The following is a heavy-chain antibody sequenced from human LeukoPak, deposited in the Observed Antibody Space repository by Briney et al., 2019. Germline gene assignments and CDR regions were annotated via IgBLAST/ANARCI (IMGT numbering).Heavy chain of an antibody. Sequence: GGSLRLSCAASGFTVSSNYMSWVRQAPGKGLEWLSYISGDSNTIYYADSVKGRFTVSRDNAKNSLYLQLNSLRAEDTAVYYCARDRHSSVDYWGQGTLVTVSS. CDR2: ISGDSNTI. V-gene: IGHV3-48*01. J-gene: IGHJ4*02. CDR3: ARDRHSSVDY. CDR1: GFTVSSNY. D-gene: IGHD3-22*01.